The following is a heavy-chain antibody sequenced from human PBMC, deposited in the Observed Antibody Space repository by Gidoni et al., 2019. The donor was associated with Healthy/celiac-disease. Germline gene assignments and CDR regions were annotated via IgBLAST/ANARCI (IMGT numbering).Heavy chain of an antibody. Sequence: EVQLLESGGGLVQPGGSLRLSCAASGFTFSRYAMRWVRQAPGKGVEWVSAISGSGGSTYYADSVKGRFTISRDNSKNTLYLQMNSLRAEDTAVYYCAKDHVRYSSSPGAFDPWGQGTLVTVSS. J-gene: IGHJ5*02. V-gene: IGHV3-23*01. CDR3: AKDHVRYSSSPGAFDP. CDR2: ISGSGGST. D-gene: IGHD6-6*01. CDR1: GFTFSRYA.